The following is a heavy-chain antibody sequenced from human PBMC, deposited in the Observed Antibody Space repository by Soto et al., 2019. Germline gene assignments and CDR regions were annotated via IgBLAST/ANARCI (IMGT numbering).Heavy chain of an antibody. J-gene: IGHJ4*02. D-gene: IGHD4-17*01. CDR1: GFTFSSYG. Sequence: QVQLVESGGGVVQPGRSLRLSCAASGFTFSSYGMHWVRQAPGKGLESVAVIWYDGSNKYYADSVKGRFTISRDNSKNTLYLQMNSLRAEDTAVYYCAGSYGNYPLDYWGQGTLVTVSS. V-gene: IGHV3-33*01. CDR2: IWYDGSNK. CDR3: AGSYGNYPLDY.